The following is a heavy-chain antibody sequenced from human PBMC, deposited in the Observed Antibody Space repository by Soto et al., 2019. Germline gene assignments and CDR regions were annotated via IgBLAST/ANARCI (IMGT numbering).Heavy chain of an antibody. CDR3: VRDDVYCGGGRCYGVPMDV. CDR2: FDNGGNK. Sequence: VQLVESGGGVVQPGGSLRLSCAVSGFTVSRYYMSWVRQPPGKGPEWVALFDNGGNKYYAESVKGRFTISRDSSENTLDFQLNSLRAEDTAVYYCVRDDVYCGGGRCYGVPMDVWGKGTTVTVSS. CDR1: GFTVSRYY. D-gene: IGHD2-15*01. V-gene: IGHV3-66*01. J-gene: IGHJ6*03.